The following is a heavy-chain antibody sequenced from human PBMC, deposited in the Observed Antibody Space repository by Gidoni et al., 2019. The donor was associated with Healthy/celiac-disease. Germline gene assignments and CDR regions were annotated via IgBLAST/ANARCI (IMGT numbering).Heavy chain of an antibody. CDR3: AGDRGITGSTDYYYYGMDV. V-gene: IGHV4-31*03. CDR2: IYYSGST. CDR1: GGSISSGGYY. D-gene: IGHD1-20*01. Sequence: QVQLQESGPGLVKPSQTLSLTCTVSGGSISSGGYYWSWIRQHPGKGLEWIGYIYYSGSTYYNPSLKSRVTISVDTSKNQFSLKLSSVTAADTAVYYCAGDRGITGSTDYYYYGMDVWGQGTTVTVS. J-gene: IGHJ6*02.